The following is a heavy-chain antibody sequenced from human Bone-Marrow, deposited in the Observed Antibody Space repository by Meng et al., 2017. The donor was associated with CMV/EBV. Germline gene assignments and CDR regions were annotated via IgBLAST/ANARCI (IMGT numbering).Heavy chain of an antibody. CDR1: GGSISNSPYY. Sequence: GSLRLSCTVSGGSISNSPYYWGWIRQPPGKGLEWIGSLYYSGSTYYNPSLKSRVTISVDTSKNQFSLKLSSVTAADTAVYYCASHRYGDYVDDYWGQGTLVTVSS. CDR3: ASHRYGDYVDDY. CDR2: LYYSGST. J-gene: IGHJ4*02. V-gene: IGHV4-39*07. D-gene: IGHD4-17*01.